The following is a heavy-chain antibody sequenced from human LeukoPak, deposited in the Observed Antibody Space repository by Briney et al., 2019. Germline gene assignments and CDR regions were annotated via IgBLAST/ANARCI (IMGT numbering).Heavy chain of an antibody. Sequence: GGSLRLSCEASGPSFSTSYMHWVRQTPGKGLVWVSRIHSTGAYIDYVDSVKGRFIISRDNAKNTLYLQMNSLRAEDTAVYFCVRSSDWTFFDHWGQGALVTVSS. J-gene: IGHJ4*02. V-gene: IGHV3-74*01. CDR3: VRSSDWTFFDH. CDR2: IHSTGAYI. CDR1: GPSFSTSY. D-gene: IGHD3/OR15-3a*01.